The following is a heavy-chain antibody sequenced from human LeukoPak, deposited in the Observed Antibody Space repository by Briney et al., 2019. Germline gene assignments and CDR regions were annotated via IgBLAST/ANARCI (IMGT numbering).Heavy chain of an antibody. CDR1: GYTFTGYY. D-gene: IGHD5-12*01. J-gene: IGHJ4*02. CDR2: INTNSGGT. V-gene: IGHV1-2*02. CDR3: AREFRYSRYSGYDYWSGVDY. Sequence: ASVKVSCKASGYTFTGYYMHWVRQAPGQGLEWMGWINTNSGGTNYAQKFQGRVTMTRDTSISTAYMELSRLRSDDTAVYYCAREFRYSRYSGYDYWSGVDYWGQGTLVTVSS.